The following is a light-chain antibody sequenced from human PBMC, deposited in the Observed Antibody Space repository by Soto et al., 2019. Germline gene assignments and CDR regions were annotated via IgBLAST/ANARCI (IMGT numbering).Light chain of an antibody. CDR1: QSVSSN. Sequence: EIVLTHSQATLALSPFESATLSWRASQSVSSNSARYQQKPGQAPRLLIYGASTRATGIPARFRGSGSGTEFTLTISSLQSEDFAVYYCQQYNNWPRTFGQGTKVDIK. J-gene: IGKJ1*01. CDR3: QQYNNWPRT. V-gene: IGKV3-15*01. CDR2: GAS.